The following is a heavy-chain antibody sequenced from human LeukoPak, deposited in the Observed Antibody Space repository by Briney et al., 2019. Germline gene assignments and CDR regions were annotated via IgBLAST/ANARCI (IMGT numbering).Heavy chain of an antibody. D-gene: IGHD3-9*01. Sequence: SETLSLTCTVSGVSISSSNYYWAWIRQPPGKGLEWIGNIHYSGSTYYNASLNSRITMSIDTSKNRFSLRLSSVTAADTAVFFCARLPERSDLLPSYANSFDWWGQGTLVTVS. CDR2: IHYSGST. J-gene: IGHJ4*02. CDR3: ARLPERSDLLPSYANSFDW. CDR1: GVSISSSNYY. V-gene: IGHV4-39*01.